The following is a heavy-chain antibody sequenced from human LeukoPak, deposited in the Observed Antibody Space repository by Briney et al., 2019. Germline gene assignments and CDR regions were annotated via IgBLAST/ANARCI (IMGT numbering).Heavy chain of an antibody. V-gene: IGHV4-34*01. CDR3: ATGRRITRFRSPQNAFDI. D-gene: IGHD3-3*01. CDR2: INHSGST. J-gene: IGHJ3*02. CDR1: GGSISSYY. Sequence: KPSETLSLTCTVSGGSISSYYWSWIRQPPGKGLEWIGEINHSGSTNYNPSLKSRVTISVDTSKNQFSLKLSSVTAADTAVYYCATGRRITRFRSPQNAFDIWGQGTMVTVSS.